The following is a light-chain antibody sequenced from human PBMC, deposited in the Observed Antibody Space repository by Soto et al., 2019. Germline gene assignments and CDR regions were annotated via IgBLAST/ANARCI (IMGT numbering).Light chain of an antibody. CDR1: SSDVGGYNY. CDR2: DVS. V-gene: IGLV2-14*01. Sequence: QSALTQPASVSGFPGQSITISCTGTSSDVGGYNYVSWYQQRPGKAPKLMIYDVSNRPSGVSNRFSGSKSGNTASLTISGLQAEDEADYYCSSYTSSSTLYVFGTGTKLTVL. J-gene: IGLJ1*01. CDR3: SSYTSSSTLYV.